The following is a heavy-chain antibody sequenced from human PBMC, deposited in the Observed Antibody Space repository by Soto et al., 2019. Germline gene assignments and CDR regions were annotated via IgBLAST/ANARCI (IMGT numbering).Heavy chain of an antibody. CDR1: GYSFTSYW. CDR3: AFFSAGGKYYYGMDC. CDR2: IYPGDSDT. D-gene: IGHD6-13*01. Sequence: GEALKISCKGSGYSFTSYWIGWVRQMPGKGLEWMGIIYPGDSDTRYSPSFQGQVTISADKSISTAYLQWSSLKASDTAMYYCAFFSAGGKYYYGMDCCGQGNTVTVS. J-gene: IGHJ6*02. V-gene: IGHV5-51*01.